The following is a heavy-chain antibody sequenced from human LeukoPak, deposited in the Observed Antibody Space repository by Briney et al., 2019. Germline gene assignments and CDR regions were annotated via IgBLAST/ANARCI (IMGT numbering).Heavy chain of an antibody. CDR3: ARGNYDILTGYYPIDY. D-gene: IGHD3-9*01. J-gene: IGHJ4*02. V-gene: IGHV3-30*03. CDR2: ISYDGSNK. Sequence: GGSLRLSCAASGFTFSSYGMHWVRQAPGNGLEWVAVISYDGSNKYYADSVKGRFTISRDNSKNTLYLQMNSLRAEDTAVYYCARGNYDILTGYYPIDYWGQGTLVTVSS. CDR1: GFTFSSYG.